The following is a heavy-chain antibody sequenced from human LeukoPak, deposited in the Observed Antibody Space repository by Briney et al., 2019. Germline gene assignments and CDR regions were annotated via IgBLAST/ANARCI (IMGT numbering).Heavy chain of an antibody. CDR3: AREHYYDSSGYSQFDY. CDR2: IYTSGST. J-gene: IGHJ4*02. Sequence: SETLSLTCTVSGGSISSGSYYWSWIRQPAGKGLEWIGRIYTSGSTNYNPSLKSRVTISVDTSKNQFSLKLSSVTAADTAVYYCAREHYYDSSGYSQFDYWGQGTLVTVSS. D-gene: IGHD3-22*01. V-gene: IGHV4-61*02. CDR1: GGSISSGSYY.